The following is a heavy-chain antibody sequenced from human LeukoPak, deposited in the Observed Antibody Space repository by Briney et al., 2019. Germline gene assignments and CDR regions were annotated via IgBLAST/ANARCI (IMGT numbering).Heavy chain of an antibody. CDR1: GFTFSNYW. CDR2: IKEDGREK. CDR3: ARLFYHSAEY. D-gene: IGHD1-14*01. J-gene: IGHJ4*02. V-gene: IGHV3-7*01. Sequence: GGSLRLSCAASGFTFSNYWMSWVRQAPGKGLEWVATIKEDGREKYYVDSVKGRFTTSRDNVKNSLYLQMNSLRPEDTAVYYCARLFYHSAEYCGQGTLVTVSS.